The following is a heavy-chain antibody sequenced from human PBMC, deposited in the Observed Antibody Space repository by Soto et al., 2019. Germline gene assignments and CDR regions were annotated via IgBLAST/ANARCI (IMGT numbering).Heavy chain of an antibody. CDR1: GFTFSSYA. V-gene: IGHV3-23*01. D-gene: IGHD2-15*01. CDR3: AKYCTGCSCNPTAFDI. CDR2: ISGSGGST. J-gene: IGHJ3*02. Sequence: GGSLRLSCAASGFTFSSYAMSWVRQAPGKGLEWVSDISGSGGSTYYADSVKGRFTISRDNSKNTLYLQMNSLRAEDTAVYYCAKYCTGCSCNPTAFDIWGQGTMVTVSS.